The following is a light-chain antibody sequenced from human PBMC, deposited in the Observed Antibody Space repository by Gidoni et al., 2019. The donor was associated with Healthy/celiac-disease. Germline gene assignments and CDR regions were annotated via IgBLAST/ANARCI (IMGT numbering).Light chain of an antibody. CDR1: QDISNY. CDR3: QQYDNLPWT. Sequence: DIQMTQSPSSLSASVGDRVTITCQASQDISNYLNWYQQKSGKAPKLLIYDASNLETGVPSRFSGSGSGTDFTFTISSLQPEDIATYYCQQYDNLPWTFGQGTKLEIK. V-gene: IGKV1-33*01. J-gene: IGKJ2*02. CDR2: DAS.